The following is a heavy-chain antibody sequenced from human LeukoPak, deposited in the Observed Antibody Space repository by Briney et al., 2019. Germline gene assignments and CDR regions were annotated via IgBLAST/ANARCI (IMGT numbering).Heavy chain of an antibody. V-gene: IGHV3-23*01. Sequence: GGSLRLSCAASGFTFSSYTMNWIRQAPEKGLEWVSSISGSGDRTMYADSVKGRFTISRDNFKNTLYLQMNGLRAEDTALYHCAKDPNGDYIGAFDMWGQGAMVTVSS. J-gene: IGHJ3*02. CDR2: ISGSGDRT. D-gene: IGHD4-17*01. CDR3: AKDPNGDYIGAFDM. CDR1: GFTFSSYT.